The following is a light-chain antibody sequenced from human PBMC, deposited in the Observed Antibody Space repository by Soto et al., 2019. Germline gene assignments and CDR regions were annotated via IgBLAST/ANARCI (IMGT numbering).Light chain of an antibody. CDR3: QQYNNWPFP. V-gene: IGKV3-15*01. Sequence: EIRMTQSPGTLSVSPGERATLPCRAAQGVTTNFAWYQQKSGQSPRLLIYDVSNRATGVPARFSGSGSETDFTLTISGLRSEDSAVYFCQQYNNWPFPVGQGTRLESK. CDR1: QGVTTN. CDR2: DVS. J-gene: IGKJ5*01.